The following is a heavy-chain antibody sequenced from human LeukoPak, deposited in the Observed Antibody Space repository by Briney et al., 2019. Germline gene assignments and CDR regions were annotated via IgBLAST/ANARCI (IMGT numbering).Heavy chain of an antibody. CDR2: INHSGST. CDR3: ARVSETDYGDKGDAFDI. CDR1: GGSFSGYY. V-gene: IGHV4-34*01. Sequence: SGTLSLTCAVYGGSFSGYYWSWIRQPPGKGLEWVGDINHSGSTNYNPSLKSRFTISVDTSKTQFTLKLSSVTAADTAVYYWARVSETDYGDKGDAFDIWGQGTMVTVSS. J-gene: IGHJ3*02. D-gene: IGHD4-17*01.